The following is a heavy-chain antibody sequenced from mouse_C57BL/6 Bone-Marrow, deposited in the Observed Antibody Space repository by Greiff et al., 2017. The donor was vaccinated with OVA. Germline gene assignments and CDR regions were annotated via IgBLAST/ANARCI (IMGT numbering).Heavy chain of an antibody. CDR1: GYTFTSYG. Sequence: VQLVESGAELARPGASVKLSCKASGYTFTSYGISWVKQRTGQGLEWIGVIYPRSGNTYYNEKFKGKATLTADKSSSTAYMELRSLASEDSAVYICARGDYYCSSSWWYYDVWGTGTTVTVSS. D-gene: IGHD1-1*01. CDR3: ARGDYYCSSSWWYYDV. V-gene: IGHV1-81*01. J-gene: IGHJ1*03. CDR2: IYPRSGNT.